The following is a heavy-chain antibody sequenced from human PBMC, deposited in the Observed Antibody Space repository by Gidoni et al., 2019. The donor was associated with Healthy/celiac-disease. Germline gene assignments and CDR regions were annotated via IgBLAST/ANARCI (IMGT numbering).Heavy chain of an antibody. V-gene: IGHV3-48*02. CDR1: GFTFSSYS. CDR2: FSSSSSTI. CDR3: ARGSSGYYYDAFDI. D-gene: IGHD3-22*01. J-gene: IGHJ3*02. Sequence: EVQLVESGGGLVQPGGSLRLSCAASGFTFSSYSMNWVRQAPGKGLEWVSYFSSSSSTIYYADSVKGRFTISRDNAKNSLYLQMNSLRDEDTAVYYCARGSSGYYYDAFDIWGQGTMVTVSS.